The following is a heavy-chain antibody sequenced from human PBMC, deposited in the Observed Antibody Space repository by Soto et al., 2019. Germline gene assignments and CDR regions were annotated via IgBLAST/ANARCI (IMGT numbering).Heavy chain of an antibody. J-gene: IGHJ2*01. CDR1: GGTFNSYA. V-gene: IGHV1-69*06. CDR2: IIPIFRST. D-gene: IGHD2-15*01. Sequence: QVQLVQSGAEVKKPGSSVKVSCKASGGTFNSYALTWVRQAPGHGLEWMGGIIPIFRSTNYAQKFQGRVTITENKSTSTAYMELRSLRSDDTAVYYCARVLQPPYGSGRRSLYWYFDLWGRGTLVTVSS. CDR3: ARVLQPPYGSGRRSLYWYFDL.